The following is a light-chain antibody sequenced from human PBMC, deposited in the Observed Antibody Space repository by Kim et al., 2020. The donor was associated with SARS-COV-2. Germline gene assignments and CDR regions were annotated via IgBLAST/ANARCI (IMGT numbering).Light chain of an antibody. Sequence: GQSVTISCTATSSEGGGYNYVSWYQTHPGKAPKLMIYEVSKRPSGVPDRFSGSKSGNTASLTVSGLQAEDEADYYCSSYAGSPHYVFGTGTKVTVL. CDR1: SSEGGGYNY. V-gene: IGLV2-8*01. CDR2: EVS. J-gene: IGLJ1*01. CDR3: SSYAGSPHYV.